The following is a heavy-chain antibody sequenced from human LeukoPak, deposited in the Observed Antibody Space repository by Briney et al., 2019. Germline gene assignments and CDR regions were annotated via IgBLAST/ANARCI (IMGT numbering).Heavy chain of an antibody. Sequence: SETLSLTCTVSGGSISSSSYYWGWIRQPPGKGLEWIGSIYYSGSTYYNPSLKSRVTISVDTSKNQFSLKLSSVTAADTAVYCCARQDYDSSGYSDYWGQGTLVTVSS. CDR3: ARQDYDSSGYSDY. CDR1: GGSISSSSYY. J-gene: IGHJ4*02. D-gene: IGHD3-22*01. V-gene: IGHV4-39*01. CDR2: IYYSGST.